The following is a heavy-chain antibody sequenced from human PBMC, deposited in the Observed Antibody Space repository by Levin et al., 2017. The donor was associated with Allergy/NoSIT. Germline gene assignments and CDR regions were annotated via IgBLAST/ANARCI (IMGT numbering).Heavy chain of an antibody. J-gene: IGHJ4*02. CDR1: GFTFSSYG. V-gene: IGHV3-30*18. CDR3: AKTPSGSGAHYFDY. D-gene: IGHD6-19*01. Sequence: LSLTCAASGFTFSSYGMHWVRQAPGKGLEWVAVISYDGSNKYYADSVKGRFTISRDNSKNTLYLQMNSLRAEDTAVYYCAKTPSGSGAHYFDYWGQGTLVTVSS. CDR2: ISYDGSNK.